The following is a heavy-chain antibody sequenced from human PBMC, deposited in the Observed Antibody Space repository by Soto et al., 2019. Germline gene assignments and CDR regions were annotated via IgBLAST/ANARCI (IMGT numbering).Heavy chain of an antibody. V-gene: IGHV1-3*01. CDR3: ARDLEVAGSSPPYFYYGMDV. CDR1: GYSFTSSS. J-gene: IGHJ6*04. CDR2: INVGKDNT. Sequence: GASVKVSCKASGYSFTSSSVHWVRQAPGQSPEWMGWINVGKDNTKYSQKFQGRVTITRDTSASTAYMELSSLRSEDTAVYYCARDLEVAGSSPPYFYYGMDVWGKGPTVTVSS. D-gene: IGHD6-19*01.